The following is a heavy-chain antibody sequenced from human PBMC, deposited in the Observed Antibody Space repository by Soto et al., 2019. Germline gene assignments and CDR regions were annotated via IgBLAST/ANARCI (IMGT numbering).Heavy chain of an antibody. CDR2: IHNSGST. Sequence: SETLSLTCTFSGYSISGYHWNWIRQPPGKGVEWIGYIHNSGSTTYNSSLKSRVTISIDTSKKQSSLKLTSVTAADTAVYYCARISTSLMDVWGQGTTVTVSS. V-gene: IGHV4-59*01. D-gene: IGHD2-2*01. J-gene: IGHJ6*02. CDR3: ARISTSLMDV. CDR1: GYSISGYH.